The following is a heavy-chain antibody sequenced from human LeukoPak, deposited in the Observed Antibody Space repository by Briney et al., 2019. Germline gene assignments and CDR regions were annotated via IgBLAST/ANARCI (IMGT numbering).Heavy chain of an antibody. CDR2: IIPIFGTA. Sequence: GASVTVSCTASGGTFSSYAISWVRQAPGQGLEWMGGIIPIFGTANYAQKFQGRVTITADESTSTAYMELSSLRSEDTAVYYCARVTTYYYDSSGSMLDYWGQGTLVTVSS. V-gene: IGHV1-69*13. D-gene: IGHD3-22*01. J-gene: IGHJ4*02. CDR1: GGTFSSYA. CDR3: ARVTTYYYDSSGSMLDY.